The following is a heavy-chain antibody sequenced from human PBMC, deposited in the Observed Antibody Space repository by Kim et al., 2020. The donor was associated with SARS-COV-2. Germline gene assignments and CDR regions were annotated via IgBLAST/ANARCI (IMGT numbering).Heavy chain of an antibody. CDR2: IAGSDGTT. V-gene: IGHV3-23*01. D-gene: IGHD2-21*01. CDR3: LKGGWGWVWDY. Sequence: GGSLRLSCTTSGFTFTGHAMRWVRQAPGKGLEWVSGIAGSDGTTYYVDSVKGRFSISRDDSKNTLYLHMRALRADDTATYYCLKGGWGWVWDYWGQGTLVTVSS. CDR1: GFTFTGHA. J-gene: IGHJ4*01.